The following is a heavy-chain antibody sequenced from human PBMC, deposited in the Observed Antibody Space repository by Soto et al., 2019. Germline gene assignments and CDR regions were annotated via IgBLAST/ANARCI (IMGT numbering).Heavy chain of an antibody. J-gene: IGHJ5*02. CDR1: GYTFTSYD. Sequence: QVQLVQSGAEVKKPGASVKVSCKASGYTFTSYDINWERQATGQGLEWMGWMNPNSGNTGYPQKFQGRVTMTRNTCISTAYMELSSLRFEDTAVYYCARSPPRVERNNYAGGWFGPWGQGTLVTVSS. V-gene: IGHV1-8*01. CDR3: ARSPPRVERNNYAGGWFGP. CDR2: MNPNSGNT. D-gene: IGHD4-4*01.